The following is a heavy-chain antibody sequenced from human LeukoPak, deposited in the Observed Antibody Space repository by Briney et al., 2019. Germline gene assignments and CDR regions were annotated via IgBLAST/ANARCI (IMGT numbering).Heavy chain of an antibody. V-gene: IGHV4-4*02. Sequence: PSGTLSLTCTVSGDSINSLDLWSWVRQPPGKGLEWIGEMYLSGTTHSNPSVKSRVTISVDTSKNQFSLKLSSVTAADTAVYYCARGRLRILDYWGQGTLVTVSS. CDR1: GDSINSLDL. CDR3: ARGRLRILDY. J-gene: IGHJ4*02. D-gene: IGHD5/OR15-5a*01. CDR2: MYLSGTT.